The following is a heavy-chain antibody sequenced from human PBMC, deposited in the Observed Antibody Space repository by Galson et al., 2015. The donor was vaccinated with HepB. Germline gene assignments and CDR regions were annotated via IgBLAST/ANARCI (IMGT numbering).Heavy chain of an antibody. Sequence: SLRLSCAASGFTFGDYAMSWFRQAPGKGLEWVANIKQDGSEKYYVDSVKGRFTISRDNAKNSLYLQMNSLRAEDTAVYYCARDSTGIAVAGDDAFDFWGQGTMVTVSS. CDR3: ARDSTGIAVAGDDAFDF. V-gene: IGHV3-7*01. CDR2: IKQDGSEK. CDR1: GFTFGDYA. D-gene: IGHD6-19*01. J-gene: IGHJ3*01.